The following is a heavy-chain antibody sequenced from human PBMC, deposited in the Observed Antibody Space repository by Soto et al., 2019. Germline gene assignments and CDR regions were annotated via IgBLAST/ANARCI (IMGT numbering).Heavy chain of an antibody. D-gene: IGHD3-10*01. CDR1: GCTFSDHY. V-gene: IGHV3-72*01. Sequence: EVQLVESGGGLVQPGGSLRLSCAASGCTFSDHYMDWVRQAPGKGLEWVGRSRNKANSYTTEYAASVKGRFTISRDDSKNSLYLQMNSLKTEDTAVYYCARNSDGSGSYNYYMDVWGKGTTVTVSS. J-gene: IGHJ6*03. CDR2: SRNKANSYTT. CDR3: ARNSDGSGSYNYYMDV.